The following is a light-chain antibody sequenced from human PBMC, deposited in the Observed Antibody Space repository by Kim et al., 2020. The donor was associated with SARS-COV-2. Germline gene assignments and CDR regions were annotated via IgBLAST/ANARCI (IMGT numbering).Light chain of an antibody. CDR1: QDSNSA. CDR2: FGS. J-gene: IGKJ4*01. V-gene: IGKV1-13*02. CDR3: QQFHTYPLT. Sequence: ASVGERVTLSCRASQDSNSALAWYQQRPGKPPRLLMYFGSTWESGAPSRFSGSGSGTEFTLTVTNLQPEDFANYYCQQFHTYPLTFGGGTKVDIK.